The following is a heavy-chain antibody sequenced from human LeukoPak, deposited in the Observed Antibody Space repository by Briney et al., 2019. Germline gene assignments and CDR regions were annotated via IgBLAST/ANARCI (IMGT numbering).Heavy chain of an antibody. D-gene: IGHD3-3*01. CDR1: GFTFSSYS. V-gene: IGHV3-21*01. CDR2: ISSSSSYI. Sequence: PGGSLRLSCAASGFTFSSYSMNWVRQAPGKGLEWVSSISSSSSYIYYADSVKGRFTISRDNAKNSLYLQMNSLRAEDTAVYYCARDTSNSERFLEWLLSYYFDYWGQGTLVTVSS. CDR3: ARDTSNSERFLEWLLSYYFDY. J-gene: IGHJ4*02.